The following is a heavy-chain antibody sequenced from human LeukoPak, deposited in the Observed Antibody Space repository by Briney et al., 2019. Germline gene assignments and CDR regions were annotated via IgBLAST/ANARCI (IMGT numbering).Heavy chain of an antibody. CDR2: MNPNSGNT. D-gene: IGHD6-19*01. CDR3: ASRIAVAGKDFQH. J-gene: IGHJ1*01. V-gene: IGHV1-8*01. Sequence: ASVKVSCKASGYTFTSYDINWVRQATGQGLEWMEWMNPNSGNTGYAQQFQGRVTMTRNTSISTAYMELSSLRSEDTAVYYCASRIAVAGKDFQHWGQGTLVTVSS. CDR1: GYTFTSYD.